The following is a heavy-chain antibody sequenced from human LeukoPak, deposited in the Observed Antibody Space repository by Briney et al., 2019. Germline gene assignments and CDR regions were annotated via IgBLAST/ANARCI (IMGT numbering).Heavy chain of an antibody. CDR3: ARHPQSYDNAYSWFDP. D-gene: IGHD1-26*01. CDR1: GGSISSSSYY. J-gene: IGHJ5*02. CDR2: IFYSGNT. V-gene: IGHV4-39*01. Sequence: SETLSLTCTVSGGSISSSSYYWAWIRQPPGEGLEWIGTIFYSGNTYYNPSLKSRVTISVDTSKNQFSLKLRSVTAADTAVYFCARHPQSYDNAYSWFDPWGQGTLVTVSS.